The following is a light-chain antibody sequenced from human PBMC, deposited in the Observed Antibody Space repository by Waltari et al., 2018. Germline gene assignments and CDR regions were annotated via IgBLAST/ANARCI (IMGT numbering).Light chain of an antibody. J-gene: IGKJ4*01. Sequence: EFVLPQSPVTLSLAAGERATLSCRASASVSNYLAWYQQKPGQSPRLLIFDTARRATGIPARLSGSGYGTDFTHTINNLEAEEFALYYCQQGSSLPLTFGGGTKVE. CDR2: DTA. V-gene: IGKV3-11*01. CDR3: QQGSSLPLT. CDR1: ASVSNY.